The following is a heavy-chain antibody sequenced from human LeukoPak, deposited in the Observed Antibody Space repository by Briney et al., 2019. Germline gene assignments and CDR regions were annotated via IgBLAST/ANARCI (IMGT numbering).Heavy chain of an antibody. Sequence: GGSLRLSCAASGFTFRIYAMSWVRQAPGKGLEWVSAIGGSGQNTNYADSVKGRFTISRDNSRNTLYLDMNILRAEDTAVYYCAKTVTTQAYYWYFDLWGRGTLVTVSS. CDR3: AKTVTTQAYYWYFDL. V-gene: IGHV3-23*01. CDR1: GFTFRIYA. J-gene: IGHJ2*01. CDR2: IGGSGQNT. D-gene: IGHD4-17*01.